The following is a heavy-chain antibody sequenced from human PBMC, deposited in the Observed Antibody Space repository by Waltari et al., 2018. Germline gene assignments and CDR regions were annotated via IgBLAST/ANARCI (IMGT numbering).Heavy chain of an antibody. CDR1: GSSLSSGYY. V-gene: IGHV4-38-2*01. D-gene: IGHD3-3*01. CDR2: IYHSGST. J-gene: IGHJ3*02. CDR3: GYDFWSGYLPDDAFDI. Sequence: QVQLQESGPGLVKPSETLSLTCAVSGSSLSSGYYWGWIRQPPGKGLEWIGSIYHSGSTYYNPSLKSRVTISVDTSKNQFSLKLSSVTAADTAVYYCGYDFWSGYLPDDAFDIWGQGTMVTVSS.